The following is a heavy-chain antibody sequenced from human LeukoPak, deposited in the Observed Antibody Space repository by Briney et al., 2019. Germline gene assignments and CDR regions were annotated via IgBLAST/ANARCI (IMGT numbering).Heavy chain of an antibody. CDR3: ARHLLWFGYFDY. J-gene: IGHJ4*02. V-gene: IGHV4-34*01. CDR1: GFTFSNAW. D-gene: IGHD3-10*01. CDR2: INHSGST. Sequence: GSLRLSCAASGFTFSNAWMSWVRQPPGKGLEWIGEINHSGSTNYNPSLKSRVTISVDTSKNQFSLKLSSVTAADTAVYYCARHLLWFGYFDYWGQGTLVTVSS.